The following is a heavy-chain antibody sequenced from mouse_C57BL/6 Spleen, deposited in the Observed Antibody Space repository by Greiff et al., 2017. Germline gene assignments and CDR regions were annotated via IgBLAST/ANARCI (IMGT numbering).Heavy chain of an antibody. V-gene: IGHV5-4*01. Sequence: EVQRVESGGGLVKPGGSLKLSCAASGFTFSSYAMSWVRQTPQRRLVWVATISDGGSYTYYPDNVKGRFTISRDNDKNYLYLQMSHLKSENTAMYYCASTGPFAYWGQGTLVTVSA. CDR2: ISDGGSYT. CDR1: GFTFSSYA. CDR3: ASTGPFAY. J-gene: IGHJ3*01. D-gene: IGHD4-1*02.